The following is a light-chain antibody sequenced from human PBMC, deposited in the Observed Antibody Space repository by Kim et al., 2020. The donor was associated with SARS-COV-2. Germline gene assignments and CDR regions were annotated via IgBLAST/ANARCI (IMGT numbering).Light chain of an antibody. J-gene: IGLJ2*01. V-gene: IGLV2-14*03. CDR2: GVN. CDR3: SSYTTNTTLVL. CDR1: NNDVGTYNY. Sequence: QSALTQPASVSGSPGQSITISCTGTNNDVGTYNYVSWYQQHPGKAPKLMIYGVNNRPSEISTRFSGSKSGSTASLTISGLQAEDEADYFCSSYTTNTTLVLFGGGTQLTVL.